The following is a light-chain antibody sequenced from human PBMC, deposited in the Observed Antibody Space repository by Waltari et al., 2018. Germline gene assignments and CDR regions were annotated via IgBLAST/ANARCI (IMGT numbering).Light chain of an antibody. CDR1: QNIGID. CDR2: DAS. Sequence: AVQMTQSPSSLSASVGDRVTITCRTNQNIGIDLGWYQQKPGKAPKLLIFDASNLQSGVPSRFSGRRSGTDFTLTISSLQPEDFATYYCFQHGEYPRTFGQGTKVEVK. J-gene: IGKJ1*01. CDR3: FQHGEYPRT. V-gene: IGKV1-6*01.